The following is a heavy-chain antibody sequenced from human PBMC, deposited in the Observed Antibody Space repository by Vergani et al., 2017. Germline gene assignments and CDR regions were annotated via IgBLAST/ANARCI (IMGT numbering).Heavy chain of an antibody. CDR3: AKDLEVVAVDWYFDL. V-gene: IGHV3-13*01. CDR1: GFTFSSYD. Sequence: VQLVESGGGVVQPGRSLRLSCAASGFTFSSYDMHWVRQATGKGLEWVSAIGTAGDTYYPGSVKGRFTISRENAKNSLYLQMNSLRAGDTAVYYCAKDLEVVAVDWYFDLWGRGTLVTVSS. J-gene: IGHJ2*01. D-gene: IGHD2-15*01. CDR2: IGTAGDT.